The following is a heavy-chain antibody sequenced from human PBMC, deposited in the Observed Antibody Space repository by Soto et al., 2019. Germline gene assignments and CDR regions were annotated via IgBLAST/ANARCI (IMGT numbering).Heavy chain of an antibody. CDR3: ASEYYDILTGYSA. V-gene: IGHV1-46*01. Sequence: ASVKVSCKASGYTFTSFYIYWVRQAPGQGLEWMGIINPSGGSTSYAQKLQGRVTMTTDTSTSTAYMELRSLRSDDTAVYYCASEYYDILTGYSAWGQGTLVTVSS. D-gene: IGHD3-9*01. J-gene: IGHJ4*02. CDR1: GYTFTSFY. CDR2: INPSGGST.